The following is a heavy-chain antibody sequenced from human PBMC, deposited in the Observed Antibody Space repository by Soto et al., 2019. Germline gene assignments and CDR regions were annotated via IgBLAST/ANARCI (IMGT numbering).Heavy chain of an antibody. V-gene: IGHV4-4*02. CDR3: ARYYCSGSKCYYFDY. Sequence: SETLSLTCAVSGGSIDSSDWWNWDRQPRGKGLEWIGYIHYSGSTNYNPSLQSRVTISVDTSKNQFSLKLNSVTAADTAVYYCARYYCSGSKCYYFDYWGQGTPVTVSS. CDR2: IHYSGST. CDR1: GGSIDSSDW. D-gene: IGHD2-15*01. J-gene: IGHJ4*02.